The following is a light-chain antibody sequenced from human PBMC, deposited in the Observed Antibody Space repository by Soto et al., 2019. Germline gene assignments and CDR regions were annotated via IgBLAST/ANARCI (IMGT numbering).Light chain of an antibody. Sequence: QSVLTQPPSVSGAPGQRVTISCTGSSSNIGAGYVVHWYQQLPGTAPKLLIYGNSNRPSGVPDRFSGSKSGTSASLAITGLQAEDEADYYCQSYDSSLSGGVFGGGTQLTVL. V-gene: IGLV1-40*01. CDR1: SSNIGAGYV. CDR3: QSYDSSLSGGV. CDR2: GNS. J-gene: IGLJ7*01.